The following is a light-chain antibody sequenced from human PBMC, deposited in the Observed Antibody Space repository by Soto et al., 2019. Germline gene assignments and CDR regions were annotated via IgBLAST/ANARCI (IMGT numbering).Light chain of an antibody. CDR3: MQGTRWPWA. Sequence: DVVLTQSPLSLTVARGQPASISCRSSQTLVFSDGNIYLNWFQQRPGQSPRRLIYKVSNRDSGVPDRFSGSGAGTAVTLKISRVEAEDVGVYYCMQGTRWPWAFGQGTKVEIK. CDR1: QTLVFSDGNIY. CDR2: KVS. J-gene: IGKJ1*01. V-gene: IGKV2-30*01.